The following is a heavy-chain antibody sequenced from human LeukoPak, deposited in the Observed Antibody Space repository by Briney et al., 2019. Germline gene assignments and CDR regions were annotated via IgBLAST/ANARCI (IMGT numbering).Heavy chain of an antibody. CDR2: IYYSGST. V-gene: IGHV4-59*05. D-gene: IGHD6-19*01. J-gene: IGHJ4*02. CDR3: ARHPPFIAVVGSIDY. CDR1: GGSISSYY. Sequence: PSETLSLTCTVFGGSISSYYWSWIRKPPGKGLEWIGSIYYSGSTYYNPSLKSRVTISVDTSKNQFSLKLSSVTAADTAVYYCARHPPFIAVVGSIDYWGQGTLVTVSS.